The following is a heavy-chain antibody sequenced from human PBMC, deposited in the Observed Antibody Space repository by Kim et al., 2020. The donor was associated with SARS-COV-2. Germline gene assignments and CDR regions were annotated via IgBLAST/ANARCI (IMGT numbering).Heavy chain of an antibody. CDR3: ATREARRAGIVVAYYYYYYGMDV. J-gene: IGHJ6*02. CDR2: IIPNFGTA. D-gene: IGHD3-22*01. Sequence: SVKVSCKASGGTFSSYAISWVRQAPGKGLEWMGGIIPNFGTANYAQKFQGRVTITADESTSTAYMELSSLRSEDTAVYYCATREARRAGIVVAYYYYYYGMDVWGQETTVTVSS. CDR1: GGTFSSYA. V-gene: IGHV1-69*13.